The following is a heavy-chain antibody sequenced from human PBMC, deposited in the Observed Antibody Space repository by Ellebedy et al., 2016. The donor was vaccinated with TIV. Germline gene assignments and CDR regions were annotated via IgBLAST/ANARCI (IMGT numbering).Heavy chain of an antibody. Sequence: MPSETLSLTCAVYGGSFSGYSWSWIRQPPGKGLEWIGEINHSGSTNYNPSLKSRVTISVDTSKNQFSLKLSSVTAADTAVYYCARSYYGSGRYFDYWGQGTLVTVSS. CDR1: GGSFSGYS. D-gene: IGHD3-10*01. J-gene: IGHJ4*02. CDR2: INHSGST. CDR3: ARSYYGSGRYFDY. V-gene: IGHV4-34*01.